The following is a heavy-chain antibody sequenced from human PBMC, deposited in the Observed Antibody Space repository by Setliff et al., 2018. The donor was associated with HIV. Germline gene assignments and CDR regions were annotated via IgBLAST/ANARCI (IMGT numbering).Heavy chain of an antibody. D-gene: IGHD3-22*01. CDR3: ARGLSFYDPGGFDY. V-gene: IGHV4-4*09. Sequence: SETLSLTCTVSGGSISSYYWSWIRQPPGKGLEWVGYIYTSGSTNYNPSLKSRVTISVDTSKNQFSQKLSSVTAADTAVYYCARGLSFYDPGGFDYWGQGTLVTVSS. CDR2: IYTSGST. CDR1: GGSISSYY. J-gene: IGHJ4*02.